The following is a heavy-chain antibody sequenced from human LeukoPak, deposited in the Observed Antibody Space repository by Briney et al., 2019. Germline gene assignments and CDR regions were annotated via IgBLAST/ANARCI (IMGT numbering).Heavy chain of an antibody. CDR2: IYSGGST. Sequence: GGSLRLSSAASGFTVSSNYMSWVRQAPGKGLEWVSVIYSGGSTYYADSVKGRFTISRDNSKNTLYLQMNSLRAEDTAVYYCARRTYYDAFDIWGQGTMVTVSS. J-gene: IGHJ3*02. CDR1: GFTVSSNY. V-gene: IGHV3-53*01. CDR3: ARRTYYDAFDI. D-gene: IGHD1-26*01.